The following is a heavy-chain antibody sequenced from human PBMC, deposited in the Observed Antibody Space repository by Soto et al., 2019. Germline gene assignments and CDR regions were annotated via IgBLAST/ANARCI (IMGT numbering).Heavy chain of an antibody. CDR2: ISHDGSYQ. J-gene: IGHJ6*02. D-gene: IGHD3-10*02. V-gene: IGHV3-30*18. Sequence: QVQLEESGGGVVQPGRSLRLSCAASGFTFSSYGMHWVRQAPGKGLEWVAVISHDGSYQYYADSVKGRFTISRDNPRNTLSLQMNSLRAEDTAVYYCAKASVKHQRYYIRGMDAWGQGTTVTVSS. CDR3: AKASVKHQRYYIRGMDA. CDR1: GFTFSSYG.